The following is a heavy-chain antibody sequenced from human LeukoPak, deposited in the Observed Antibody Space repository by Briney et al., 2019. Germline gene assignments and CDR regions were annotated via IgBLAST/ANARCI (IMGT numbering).Heavy chain of an antibody. CDR2: IYYSGST. V-gene: IGHV4-59*01. J-gene: IGHJ4*02. D-gene: IGHD3-10*01. Sequence: SETLSLTCTVSGGSISSYYWSWIRQPPGKGLEWIGYIYYSGSTNYNPSLKSRVTISVDTSKNQFSLRLSSVTAADTAVYYCARGAWDYYGSGSYDYWGQGTLVTVSS. CDR3: ARGAWDYYGSGSYDY. CDR1: GGSISSYY.